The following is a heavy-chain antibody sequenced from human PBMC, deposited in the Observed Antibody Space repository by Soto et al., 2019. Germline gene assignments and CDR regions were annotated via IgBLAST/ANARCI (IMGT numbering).Heavy chain of an antibody. CDR3: ARQGRNYDYVWGSYRTVDAFDI. D-gene: IGHD3-16*02. Sequence: QVQLVQSGAEVKKPGSSVKVSCKASGGTFSSYTISWVRQAPGQGLEWMGRIIPILGIANYAQKFQGRVTITADQSTSTAHMELSSLSSEDTAVYYCARQGRNYDYVWGSYRTVDAFDIWGQGTMVTVSS. CDR1: GGTFSSYT. J-gene: IGHJ3*02. CDR2: IIPILGIA. V-gene: IGHV1-69*02.